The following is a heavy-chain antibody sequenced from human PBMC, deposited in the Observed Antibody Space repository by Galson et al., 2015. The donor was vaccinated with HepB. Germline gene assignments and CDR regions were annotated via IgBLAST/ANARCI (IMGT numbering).Heavy chain of an antibody. D-gene: IGHD3-3*01. CDR1: GFTFSSYG. V-gene: IGHV3-23*01. J-gene: IGHJ4*02. Sequence: SLRLSCAASGFTFSSYGMSWVRQAPGKGLEWVASISGSGDNPYYADSVKGRFTVSRDDSKNTLYLHMNSLRVEDTAVYHCAKDGSRGGDFQRSFDYWGQGTLVTVSS. CDR2: ISGSGDNP. CDR3: AKDGSRGGDFQRSFDY.